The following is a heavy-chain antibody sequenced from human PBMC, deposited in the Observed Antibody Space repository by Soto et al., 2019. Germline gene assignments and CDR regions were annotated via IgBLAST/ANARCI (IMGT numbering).Heavy chain of an antibody. CDR1: GYSFTSYW. Sequence: GESLKISCKGSGYSFTSYWISWVRQMPGKGLEWMGRIDPSDSYTNCSPSFQGHVTISADKSISTAYLQWSSLKASDTAMYYCARQRYDFWSGYPAAYYYGMDVWGQGTTVTVSS. V-gene: IGHV5-10-1*01. J-gene: IGHJ6*02. D-gene: IGHD3-3*01. CDR2: IDPSDSYT. CDR3: ARQRYDFWSGYPAAYYYGMDV.